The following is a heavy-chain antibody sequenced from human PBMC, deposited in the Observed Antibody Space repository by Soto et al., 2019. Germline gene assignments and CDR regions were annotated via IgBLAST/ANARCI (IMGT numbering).Heavy chain of an antibody. D-gene: IGHD2-2*02. CDR2: IYYSGST. V-gene: IGHV4-39*01. CDR1: GGSISSSSYY. J-gene: IGHJ3*02. Sequence: SETLSLTCTVSGGSISSSSYYWGGIRQPPGKGLEWIGSIYYSGSTYYNPSLKSRVTISVDTSKNQFSLKLSSVTAADTAVYYCARSYQPLLYAFDIWGQGTMVTVSS. CDR3: ARSYQPLLYAFDI.